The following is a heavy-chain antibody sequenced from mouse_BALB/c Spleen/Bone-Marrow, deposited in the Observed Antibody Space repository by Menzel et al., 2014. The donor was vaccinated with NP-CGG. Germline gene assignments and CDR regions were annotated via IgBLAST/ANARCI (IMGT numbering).Heavy chain of an antibody. CDR3: ARGGLWDGNYAWFAY. V-gene: IGHV1-19*01. J-gene: IGHJ3*01. Sequence: EVKLVESGPELVKPGASVKMSCKASGYTFTGYYMDWVKQSHGESFEWIGRVNPYNGGTSYNQKFKGKATLTVDKSSSTAYMELNSLTSEDSAVYYCARGGLWDGNYAWFAYWGQGTLVTVSA. CDR2: VNPYNGGT. D-gene: IGHD2-1*01. CDR1: GYTFTGYY.